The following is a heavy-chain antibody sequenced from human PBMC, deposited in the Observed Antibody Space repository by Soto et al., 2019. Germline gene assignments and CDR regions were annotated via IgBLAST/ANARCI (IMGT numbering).Heavy chain of an antibody. Sequence: SVKVSCKASGGTFSSYAISWVRQAPGQGLEWMGGIIPIFGTANYAQKFQGRVTITADESTSTAYMELSSLRSEDTAVYYCARGKGTGSSRSWRTNWFDPWGQGTLVTVS. CDR1: GGTFSSYA. CDR3: ARGKGTGSSRSWRTNWFDP. CDR2: IIPIFGTA. D-gene: IGHD6-13*01. J-gene: IGHJ5*02. V-gene: IGHV1-69*13.